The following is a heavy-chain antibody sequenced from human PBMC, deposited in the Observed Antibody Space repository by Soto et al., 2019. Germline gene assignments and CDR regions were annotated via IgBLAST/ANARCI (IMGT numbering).Heavy chain of an antibody. Sequence: ASVKVSCKASGYTFTGYYMHWVRQAPGQGLGWMGWINHNSGDTNYAQKFQGRVIMTRDTSISTAYMELSGLRSDGTAVYYCARGFYYDSGYWAAFDIWGQGTMVTVSS. J-gene: IGHJ3*02. CDR1: GYTFTGYY. V-gene: IGHV1-2*02. CDR2: INHNSGDT. CDR3: ARGFYYDSGYWAAFDI. D-gene: IGHD3-22*01.